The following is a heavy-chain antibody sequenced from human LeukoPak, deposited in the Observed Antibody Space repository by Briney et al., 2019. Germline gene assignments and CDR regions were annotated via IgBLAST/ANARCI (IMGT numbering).Heavy chain of an antibody. V-gene: IGHV1-69*05. CDR2: IIPIFGTA. D-gene: IGHD3-16*02. J-gene: IGHJ6*02. CDR1: GGTFSSYA. CDR3: ARGLSRPISPYYYYGMDV. Sequence: SVKVSCKASGGTFSSYAISWVRQAPGQGLEWMGGIIPIFGTANYAQKFQGRVTITTDESTSTAYMELSSLRSEDTAVYYCARGLSRPISPYYYYGMDVRGQGTTVTVSS.